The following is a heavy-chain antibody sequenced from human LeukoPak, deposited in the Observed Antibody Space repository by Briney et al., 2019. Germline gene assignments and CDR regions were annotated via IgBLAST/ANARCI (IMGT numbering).Heavy chain of an antibody. V-gene: IGHV3-15*01. CDR2: IKTTSEGGTT. J-gene: IGHJ4*02. CDR1: GLSFTDVW. Sequence: PGGSLRLSCAVSGLSFTDVWMSWVRQAPGKGLEWVVRIKTTSEGGTTYYAAPVKGRSTISREDSENTVYLQMNSRESEDTAVYYCTTDRTTVPDWGQGTLVTVSS. D-gene: IGHD4-17*01. CDR3: TTDRTTVPD.